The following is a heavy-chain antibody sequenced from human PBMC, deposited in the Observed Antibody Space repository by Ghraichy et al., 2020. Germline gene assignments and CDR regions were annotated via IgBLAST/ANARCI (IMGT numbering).Heavy chain of an antibody. D-gene: IGHD3-9*01. J-gene: IGHJ6*02. CDR1: GYTFTSYY. V-gene: IGHV1-46*01. Sequence: ASVKVSCKASGYTFTSYYMHWVRQAPGQGLEWMGIINPSGGSTSYAQKFQGRVTMTRDTSTSTVYMELSSLRSEDTAVYYCARENDILTRLVYYYYGMDVWGQGTTVTVSS. CDR2: INPSGGST. CDR3: ARENDILTRLVYYYYGMDV.